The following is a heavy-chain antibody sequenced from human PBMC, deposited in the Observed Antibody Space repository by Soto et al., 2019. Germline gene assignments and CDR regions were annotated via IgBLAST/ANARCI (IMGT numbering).Heavy chain of an antibody. V-gene: IGHV3-30-3*01. CDR1: GFTFSSYA. CDR2: ISYDGSNK. J-gene: IGHJ4*02. Sequence: GGSLRLSCAASGFTFSSYAMHWVRQAPGKGLEWVAVISYDGSNKYYADSVKGRFTISRDNSKNTLYLQMNSLRAEDTAVCYCARDGIAGNGGFDYWGQGTLVTVSS. D-gene: IGHD6-13*01. CDR3: ARDGIAGNGGFDY.